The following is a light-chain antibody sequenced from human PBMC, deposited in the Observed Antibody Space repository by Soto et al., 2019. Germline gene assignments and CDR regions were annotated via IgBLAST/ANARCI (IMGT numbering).Light chain of an antibody. CDR1: QGISSF. J-gene: IGKJ5*01. CDR2: TAS. V-gene: IGKV1-9*01. Sequence: DIQLIQSPSFLSASIGDRVTITCRASQGISSFLAWYQQKPGEAPKLMIHTASTLQSGVPSRFSGSGSGTEFTFTISSLQPEDFATYYCQHRHSYPITFGQGTRLEIK. CDR3: QHRHSYPIT.